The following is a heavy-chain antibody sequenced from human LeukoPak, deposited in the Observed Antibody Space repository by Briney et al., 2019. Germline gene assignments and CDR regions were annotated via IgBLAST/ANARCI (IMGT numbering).Heavy chain of an antibody. V-gene: IGHV4-34*01. CDR3: ARDRSYGHYYFDY. D-gene: IGHD5-18*01. J-gene: IGHJ4*02. CDR1: GGSFSGYY. Sequence: PSETLSLTCAVYGGSFSGYYWSWIRQPPGKGLEWIGEINHSGSTNYNPSLKSRVTISVDTSKNQFSLKLSSVTAADTAVYYCARDRSYGHYYFDYWGQGTLVTVSS. CDR2: INHSGST.